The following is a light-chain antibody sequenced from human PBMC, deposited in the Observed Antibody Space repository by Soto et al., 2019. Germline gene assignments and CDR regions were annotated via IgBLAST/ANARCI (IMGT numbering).Light chain of an antibody. CDR2: EGS. CDR1: QSVSSY. Sequence: DIVLTQSPATLSLSPGQTATLSCRASQSVSSYLAWYQQKAGQAPRLLIYEGSNRATGIPTRFSGSGSGTDFTLTISSLEPEDVAVYYCQQRSNWPPITFGQGTRLEIK. V-gene: IGKV3-11*01. CDR3: QQRSNWPPIT. J-gene: IGKJ5*01.